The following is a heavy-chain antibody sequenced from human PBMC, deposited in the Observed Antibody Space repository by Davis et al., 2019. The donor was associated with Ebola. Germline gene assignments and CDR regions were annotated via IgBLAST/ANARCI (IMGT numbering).Heavy chain of an antibody. D-gene: IGHD2-15*01. CDR2: IRSKAYGGTT. CDR1: GFTFGDYA. V-gene: IGHV3-49*03. Sequence: PGGSLRLSCTASGFTFGDYAMSWFRQAPGKGLEWVGFIRSKAYGGTTEYAASVKGRFTISRDDSKSIAYLQMNSLKTEDTAVYYCTRGFVVVGAAPDYWGQGTLVTVSS. CDR3: TRGFVVVGAAPDY. J-gene: IGHJ4*02.